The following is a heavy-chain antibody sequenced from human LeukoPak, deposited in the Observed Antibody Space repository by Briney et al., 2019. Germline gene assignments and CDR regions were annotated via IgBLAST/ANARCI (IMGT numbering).Heavy chain of an antibody. Sequence: GGSLRLSCAASGFTFSSYWMSWVRQAPGKGLEWVANIKQDGSEKYYVDSVKGRFTISRDNAKNSLYLQMNSLRAEDTAVYYCARGGPYCGGDCYYFDYWGQGTLVTVSS. CDR3: ARGGPYCGGDCYYFDY. V-gene: IGHV3-7*01. CDR2: IKQDGSEK. J-gene: IGHJ4*02. D-gene: IGHD2-21*02. CDR1: GFTFSSYW.